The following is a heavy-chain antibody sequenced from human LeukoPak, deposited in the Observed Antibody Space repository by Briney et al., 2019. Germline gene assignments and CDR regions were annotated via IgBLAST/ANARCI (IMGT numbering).Heavy chain of an antibody. D-gene: IGHD4-17*01. CDR1: GDXISNNY. Sequence: SETLSLTCSVSGDXISNNYCSWIRQPPGKGLEWFGYIYDSWRTKYNPSLTSRVTISADTSKNLFSLKLTSVTAADTALYYCATCRDEFGDYGFTSWGQGTLVTVS. V-gene: IGHV4-59*01. CDR2: IYDSWRT. CDR3: ATCRDEFGDYGFTS. J-gene: IGHJ5*02.